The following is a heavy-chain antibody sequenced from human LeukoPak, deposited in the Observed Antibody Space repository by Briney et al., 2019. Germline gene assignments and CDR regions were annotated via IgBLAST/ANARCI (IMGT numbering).Heavy chain of an antibody. CDR2: IIPIFGTA. V-gene: IGHV1-69*13. CDR1: GCSFSSYA. D-gene: IGHD6-6*01. J-gene: IGHJ6*02. CDR3: ARGSIRSIYGMDV. Sequence: ASVKVSCMASGCSFSSYAISWVRQAPGQGLEWMGGIIPIFGTANYAQKFQGRVTITADESTSTAYMELSSLRSEDTAVYYCARGSIRSIYGMDVWGQGTTVTVSS.